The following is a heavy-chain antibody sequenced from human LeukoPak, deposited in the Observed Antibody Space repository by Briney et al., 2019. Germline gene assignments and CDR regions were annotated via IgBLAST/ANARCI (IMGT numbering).Heavy chain of an antibody. Sequence: KPSETLSLTCTVSGGSISSSSYYWGWIRQPPGKGLEWIGSIYYSGSTYYNPSLKSRVTISVDTSKNQFSLKLSSVTASDTAVYYCARLYCSSTSCQFDYWGQGTLVTVSS. V-gene: IGHV4-39*01. D-gene: IGHD2-2*01. CDR1: GGSISSSSYY. CDR3: ARLYCSSTSCQFDY. CDR2: IYYSGST. J-gene: IGHJ4*02.